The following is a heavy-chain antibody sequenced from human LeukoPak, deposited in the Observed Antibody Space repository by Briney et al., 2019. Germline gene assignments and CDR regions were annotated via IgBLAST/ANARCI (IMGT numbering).Heavy chain of an antibody. CDR1: GFTFSDYY. V-gene: IGHV3-11*01. CDR3: ARGTMASDF. CDR2: ISISGTTT. Sequence: GSLRLSCAASGFTFSDYYMTWIRQTPGKGLEWVSYISISGTTTFYVDSVKGRFTISRDNTKNSLYLQMNSLRAEDTAMYYCARGTMASDFRGQGTLVTVSS. D-gene: IGHD3-10*01. J-gene: IGHJ4*02.